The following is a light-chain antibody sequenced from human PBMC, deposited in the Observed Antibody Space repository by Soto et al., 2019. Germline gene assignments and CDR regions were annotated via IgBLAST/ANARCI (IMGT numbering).Light chain of an antibody. V-gene: IGKV3-11*01. CDR2: DAF. Sequence: PGESATLPCRASQSVSRYLAWYQKKPGQAPRLLIFDAFKRATGIPARFSGSGSGTDFTLTISSLEPEDFAIYYCQQRINWPGAFGQGTKLVIK. CDR3: QQRINWPGA. J-gene: IGKJ2*01. CDR1: QSVSRY.